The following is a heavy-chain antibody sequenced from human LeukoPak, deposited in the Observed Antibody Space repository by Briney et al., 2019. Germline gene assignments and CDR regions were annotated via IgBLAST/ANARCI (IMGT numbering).Heavy chain of an antibody. V-gene: IGHV3-30-3*01. CDR3: ARGVAVAGTSLYFVY. J-gene: IGHJ4*02. D-gene: IGHD6-19*01. CDR1: GFTFSSYA. Sequence: GGALRLSCAASGFTFSSYAMHWVRQAPGKGLGWVALISYDGSNKYYADSVKGRFTISRDNSKNTLYLQMNSLRAEDTAVYYCARGVAVAGTSLYFVYWVQGTLVTVSS. CDR2: ISYDGSNK.